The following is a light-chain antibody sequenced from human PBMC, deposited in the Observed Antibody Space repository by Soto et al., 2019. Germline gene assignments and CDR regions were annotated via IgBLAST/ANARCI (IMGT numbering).Light chain of an antibody. J-gene: IGLJ7*01. CDR2: NTN. CDR3: VLYLGGGISV. Sequence: QAVVTQEPSFSVSPGGTVTLTCGLSSGSVSTNSFPSWYQQTPGQAPRTLIYNTNTRSSGVPDRFSGSILGNKAALTITGAQADDESDYYCVLYLGGGISVFGGGTKLTVL. V-gene: IGLV8-61*01. CDR1: SGSVSTNSF.